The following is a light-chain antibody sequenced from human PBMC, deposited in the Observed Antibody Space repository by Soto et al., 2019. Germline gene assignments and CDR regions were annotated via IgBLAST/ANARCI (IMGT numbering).Light chain of an antibody. Sequence: DIEVTQSPGTLSLSPGERATLSCRASRSIARNYLAWYQQKPGQAPRLLFYGASTRATGVPDRFSGSGSGTDFVLTISRLEPEDFAIYYSQQYGSSIMYTFGQGNKLEI. CDR3: QQYGSSIMYT. V-gene: IGKV3-20*01. J-gene: IGKJ2*01. CDR2: GAS. CDR1: RSIARNY.